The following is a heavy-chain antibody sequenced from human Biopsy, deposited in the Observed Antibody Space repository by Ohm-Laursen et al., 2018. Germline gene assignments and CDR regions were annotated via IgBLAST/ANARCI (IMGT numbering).Heavy chain of an antibody. CDR2: VYYSGST. D-gene: IGHD3-3*01. Sequence: SDTLSLTWSVSGGSISSRNHYWGWLRQPPGKGLEWIGHVYYSGSTFYNSSLESRVTVSVDTSKNQFHLRLTSMSASDTAVYYCARHSLDDFWSGAHYYFDYWGQGTLVTVSS. CDR1: GGSISSRNHY. CDR3: ARHSLDDFWSGAHYYFDY. J-gene: IGHJ4*02. V-gene: IGHV4-39*01.